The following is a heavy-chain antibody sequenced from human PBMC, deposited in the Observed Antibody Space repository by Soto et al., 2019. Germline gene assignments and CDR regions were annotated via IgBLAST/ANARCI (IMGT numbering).Heavy chain of an antibody. CDR3: TTAPVPGGDYVFYYYYYYMDV. V-gene: IGHV3-15*01. J-gene: IGHJ6*03. CDR2: IKSKTDGGTT. D-gene: IGHD4-17*01. CDR1: GFTFGNAW. Sequence: PGGSLRLSCAASGFTFGNAWMSWVRQAPGKGLEWVGRIKSKTDGGTTDYAAPVKGRFTISRDDSKNTLYLQMNSLKTEDTAVYYCTTAPVPGGDYVFYYYYYYMDVWGKGTTVTVSS.